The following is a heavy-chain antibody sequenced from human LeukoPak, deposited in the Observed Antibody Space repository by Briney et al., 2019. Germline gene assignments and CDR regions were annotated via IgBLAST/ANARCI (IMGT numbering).Heavy chain of an antibody. CDR3: ARLSQDWFDP. Sequence: SETLSLTCTVSGGSINSSSSYWGWIRQPPGKGLEWIGSIYYSGSTYYNPSLKSRVTISVDTSKNQFSLKLSSVTAADTALYYCARLSQDWFDPWGQGTLVTVSS. J-gene: IGHJ5*02. CDR2: IYYSGST. D-gene: IGHD2/OR15-2a*01. CDR1: GGSINSSSSY. V-gene: IGHV4-39*01.